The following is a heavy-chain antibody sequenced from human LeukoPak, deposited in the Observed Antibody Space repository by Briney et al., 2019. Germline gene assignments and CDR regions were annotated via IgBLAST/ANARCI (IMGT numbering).Heavy chain of an antibody. CDR2: ISGSGGST. D-gene: IGHD1-26*01. CDR3: AKDLGFIVGGGY. J-gene: IGHJ4*02. Sequence: GESLRLSCVASGFAFNTYNMSWVRQAPGKGLEWVSAISGSGGSTYYADSVKGRFTISRDNSKNTLYLQMNSLRAEDTAVYYCAKDLGFIVGGGYWGQGTLVTVSS. V-gene: IGHV3-23*01. CDR1: GFAFNTYN.